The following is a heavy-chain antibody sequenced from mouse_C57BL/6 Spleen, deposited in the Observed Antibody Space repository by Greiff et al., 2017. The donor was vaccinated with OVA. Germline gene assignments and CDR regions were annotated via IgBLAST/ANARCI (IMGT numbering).Heavy chain of an antibody. CDR1: GYTFTSYW. J-gene: IGHJ4*01. CDR3: ARRAAQATGAMDY. V-gene: IGHV1-59*01. Sequence: QVQLQQPGAELVRPGTSVKLSCKASGYTFTSYWMHWVKQRPGQGLEWIGVIDPSDSYTNYNQKFKGKATLTVDTSSSTAYMQLSSLTSEDSAVYYCARRAAQATGAMDYWGQGTSVTVSS. CDR2: IDPSDSYT. D-gene: IGHD3-2*02.